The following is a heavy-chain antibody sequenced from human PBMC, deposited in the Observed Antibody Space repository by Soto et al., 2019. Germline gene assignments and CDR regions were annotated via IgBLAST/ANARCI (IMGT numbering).Heavy chain of an antibody. CDR2: FDPEDGET. J-gene: IGHJ6*02. Sequence: ASVKVSCKVSGYTLTELSMHWVRQAPGKGLEWMGGFDPEDGETIYAQKFQGRVTMTEDTSTDTAYMELSSLRSEDTAVYYCATADYYYYGMDVWGQGTTVTVS. V-gene: IGHV1-24*01. CDR3: ATADYYYYGMDV. CDR1: GYTLTELS.